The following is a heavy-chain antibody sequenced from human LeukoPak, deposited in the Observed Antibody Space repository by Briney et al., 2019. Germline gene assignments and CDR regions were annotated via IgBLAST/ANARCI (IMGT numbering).Heavy chain of an antibody. CDR2: ISYDGSNK. CDR1: GFTFSSYA. Sequence: PGRSLRLSCAASGFTFSSYAMYWVRQAPGKGLEWVAVISYDGSNKYYADSVKGRFTISRDNSKNTLYLQMNSLRAEDTAVYYCASGVGIAAAVAFDYWGQGTLVTVSS. CDR3: ASGVGIAAAVAFDY. D-gene: IGHD6-13*01. V-gene: IGHV3-30-3*01. J-gene: IGHJ4*02.